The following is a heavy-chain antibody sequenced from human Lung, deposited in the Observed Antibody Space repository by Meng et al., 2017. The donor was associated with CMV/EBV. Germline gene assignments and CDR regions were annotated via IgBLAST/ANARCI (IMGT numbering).Heavy chain of an antibody. V-gene: IGHV3-74*01. J-gene: IGHJ3*01. CDR1: GFTFSGYW. Sequence: GGSLGLXCAASGFTFSGYWMHWVRQAPGKGLVWVSRINTDGSLTNHADSVKGRFTISRDNVRNTLYLQMNSLRVEDTAVYYCGRMPPGAIDNGFDFWGQGTXVTVSS. CDR3: GRMPPGAIDNGFDF. D-gene: IGHD2-2*01. CDR2: INTDGSLT.